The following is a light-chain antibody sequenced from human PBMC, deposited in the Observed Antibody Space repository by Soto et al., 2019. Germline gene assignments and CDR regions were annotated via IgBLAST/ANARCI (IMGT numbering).Light chain of an antibody. J-gene: IGKJ1*01. Sequence: ALQLTQSPSSLSASVGDRVTITCRASQGISSALAWYQQKPGKAPKLLIYDASSLESGVPSRFSGSGSGTDFTLTISSLQPEDFATYYCQQLRTFGQGTKVEIK. V-gene: IGKV1-13*02. CDR1: QGISSA. CDR2: DAS. CDR3: QQLRT.